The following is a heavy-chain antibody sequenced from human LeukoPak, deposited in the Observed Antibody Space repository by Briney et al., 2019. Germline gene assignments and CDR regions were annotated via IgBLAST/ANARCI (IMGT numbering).Heavy chain of an antibody. J-gene: IGHJ4*02. V-gene: IGHV4-4*07. CDR3: VRGIPGATAPDS. CDR1: GDSISTYK. Sequence: PSETLSLTCTVSGDSISTYKWSWIRQPAGKGLEWIGRIYASGSTNYNPSLKSRVTMSVDTSKNQFSLNLSSVTAADMAVYFCVRGIPGATAPDSWGQGTLVTVSS. CDR2: IYASGST. D-gene: IGHD1-26*01.